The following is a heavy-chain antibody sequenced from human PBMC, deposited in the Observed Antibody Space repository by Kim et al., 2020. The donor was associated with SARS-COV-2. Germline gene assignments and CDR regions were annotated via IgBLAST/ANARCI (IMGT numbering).Heavy chain of an antibody. J-gene: IGHJ4*02. Sequence: GGSLRLSCVASGFTFSSYAMSWVRQAPGKGLEWVSAIYSGGSSTYYADSVKGRFTISRDNSKNTLYLQMNSLRAEDTTVYYCAKSSYSGNWGLDYWGQGT. CDR1: GFTFSSYA. CDR2: IYSGGSST. D-gene: IGHD7-27*01. CDR3: AKSSYSGNWGLDY. V-gene: IGHV3-23*03.